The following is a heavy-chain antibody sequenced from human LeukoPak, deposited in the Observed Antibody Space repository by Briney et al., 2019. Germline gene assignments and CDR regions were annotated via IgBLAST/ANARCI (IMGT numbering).Heavy chain of an antibody. CDR1: GFTFSDYN. J-gene: IGHJ4*02. D-gene: IGHD6-19*01. CDR2: ITTSSSYM. Sequence: GGSLRLSCVASGFTFSDYNMNWVRQAPGKGLEWVSSITTSSSYMYYADSVKGRFTISRDNAKNSLYLHMNSLRPGATAVYSCARPGSGWYMNDYWGQGTLVTVSS. CDR3: ARPGSGWYMNDY. V-gene: IGHV3-21*01.